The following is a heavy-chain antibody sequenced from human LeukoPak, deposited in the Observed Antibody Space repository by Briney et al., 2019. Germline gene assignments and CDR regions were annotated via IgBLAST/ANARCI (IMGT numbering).Heavy chain of an antibody. D-gene: IGHD3-16*01. CDR3: ARDFGTPETYFDY. CDR1: GFTFSGYA. J-gene: IGHJ4*02. Sequence: GRSLRLSCAASGFTFSGYAMHWVRQAPGKGLEWVAVIWYDGSSEYYADSVKGRFTISRDHSKNTLYLQMNSLRAEDTAVYYCARDFGTPETYFDYWGQGTLVTVSS. V-gene: IGHV3-33*01. CDR2: IWYDGSSE.